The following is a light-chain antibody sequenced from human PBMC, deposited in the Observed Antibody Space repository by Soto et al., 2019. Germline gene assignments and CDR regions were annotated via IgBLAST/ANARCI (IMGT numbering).Light chain of an antibody. Sequence: SYELTQPPSVSVSPGQTASITCSGDTLGQKYAYWYQQRPGQSPVLVIFQDSKRPTGIPERFSGSNSGNTATLTISGTQAMDEADYYCQAWDSSTVVFGGGTKVTVL. CDR2: QDS. CDR3: QAWDSSTVV. J-gene: IGLJ2*01. V-gene: IGLV3-1*01. CDR1: TLGQKY.